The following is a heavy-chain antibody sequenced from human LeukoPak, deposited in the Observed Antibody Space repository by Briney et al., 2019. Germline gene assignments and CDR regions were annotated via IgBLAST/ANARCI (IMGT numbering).Heavy chain of an antibody. V-gene: IGHV4-61*02. Sequence: SQTLSLTCTVSGGSISSGSYYWSWIRQPAGTGLEWIGRIYTSGSTNYNPSLKSRVTISVDTSKNQFSLKLSSVTAADTAVYYCARDGYGDYYWGQGTLVTVSS. CDR1: GGSISSGSYY. CDR2: IYTSGST. D-gene: IGHD4-17*01. CDR3: ARDGYGDYY. J-gene: IGHJ4*02.